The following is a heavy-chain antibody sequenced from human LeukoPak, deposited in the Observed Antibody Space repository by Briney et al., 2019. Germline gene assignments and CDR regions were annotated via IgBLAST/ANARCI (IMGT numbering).Heavy chain of an antibody. CDR2: IIPILGIA. V-gene: IGHV1-69*04. CDR3: ARDHSSSSDPFDY. J-gene: IGHJ4*02. CDR1: GGTVSSYA. Sequence: SVKVSCKASGGTVSSYAISWVRQAPGQGLEWMGRIIPILGIANYAQKFQGRVTMTRDTSTSTVYMELSSLRSEDTAVYYCARDHSSSSDPFDYWGQGTLVTVSS. D-gene: IGHD6-6*01.